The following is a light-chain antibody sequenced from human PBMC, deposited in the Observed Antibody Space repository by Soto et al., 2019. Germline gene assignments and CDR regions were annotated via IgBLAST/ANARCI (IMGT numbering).Light chain of an antibody. CDR3: QQYNTYWT. V-gene: IGKV1-5*01. Sequence: DIHLTQSPSTLSASVGDRVTITCRASQTISHWLAWYQQKPGKAPKLLIFDASKLENGVPSRFSGSGSGTEFTLTITGLQPDDFATYYCQQYNTYWTFGQGTKVEI. J-gene: IGKJ1*01. CDR1: QTISHW. CDR2: DAS.